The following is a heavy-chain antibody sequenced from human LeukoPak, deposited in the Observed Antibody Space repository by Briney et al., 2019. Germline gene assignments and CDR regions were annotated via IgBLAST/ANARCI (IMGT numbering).Heavy chain of an antibody. CDR3: ARGDTAMVLDAFDI. V-gene: IGHV4-38-2*02. D-gene: IGHD5-18*01. Sequence: SETLSLTCTVSGYSISSGYYWGWIRPPPGKGLGGIGYIYHSGNTHYNPSLKSRVTISVDRSKTQFSLKLNSVTAADTAVYYCARGDTAMVLDAFDIWGQGTMVTVSS. J-gene: IGHJ3*02. CDR2: IYHSGNT. CDR1: GYSISSGYY.